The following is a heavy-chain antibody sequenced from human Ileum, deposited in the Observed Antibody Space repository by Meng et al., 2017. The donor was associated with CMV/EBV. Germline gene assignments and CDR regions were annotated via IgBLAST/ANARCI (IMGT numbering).Heavy chain of an antibody. D-gene: IGHD5-24*01. V-gene: IGHV4-34*01. J-gene: IGHJ4*02. Sequence: FGGSFSGYYWTWIRQPPGKGLEWIGEINDRGSTNYNQSLKSRVTMSADASKSQFSLKLTSVTAADTAVYYCARVEIKKFWDPAVDHWGQGTLVTVSS. CDR3: ARVEIKKFWDPAVDH. CDR1: GGSFSGYY. CDR2: INDRGST.